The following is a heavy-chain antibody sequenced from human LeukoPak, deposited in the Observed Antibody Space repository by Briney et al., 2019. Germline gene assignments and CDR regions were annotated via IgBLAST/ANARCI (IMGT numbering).Heavy chain of an antibody. V-gene: IGHV1-46*01. CDR1: GYTFTIYY. CDR2: INPSGGST. J-gene: IGHJ4*02. CDR3: ARSYYDILTGYYSPPDY. Sequence: ASVKVSFKASGYTFTIYYMHWVRQAPGQGLEWMGIINPSGGSTSYAQKFQGRVTMTRDTSTSTVYMELSSLRSEDTAVYYCARSYYDILTGYYSPPDYWGQGTLVTVSS. D-gene: IGHD3-9*01.